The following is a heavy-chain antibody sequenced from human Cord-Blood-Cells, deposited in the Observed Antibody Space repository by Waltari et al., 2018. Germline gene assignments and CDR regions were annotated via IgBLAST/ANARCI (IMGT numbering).Heavy chain of an antibody. Sequence: QVQLQESGPGLVKPSGTLCLTCVVSGGSIRRSIRWSWVRQLPGKGLEWIGEIYHTGSTNYNPSLKSRVTRAVDKSKNQFSLKLSSVTAAETAVYYCARDLMAEGDSSGYCLYWGQGTLVTVSS. CDR1: GGSIRRSIR. CDR2: IYHTGST. CDR3: ARDLMAEGDSSGYCLY. J-gene: IGHJ4*02. V-gene: IGHV4-4*02. D-gene: IGHD3-22*01.